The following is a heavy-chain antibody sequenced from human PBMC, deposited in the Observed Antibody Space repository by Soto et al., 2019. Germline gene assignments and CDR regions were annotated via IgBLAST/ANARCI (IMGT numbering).Heavy chain of an antibody. J-gene: IGHJ3*02. D-gene: IGHD3-22*01. CDR1: GFTFSTYW. Sequence: EVQLVESGGGLVQPGESLRLSCAASGFTFSTYWMSWVRQAPGKGLEWVANIKPQGSEIWYVDSVKGRFTISRDNAKNSLYLQMTSLRVEDTAVYYCARGDYYDTSGPFSDAFDIWGQGTMVTVSS. CDR3: ARGDYYDTSGPFSDAFDI. V-gene: IGHV3-7*04. CDR2: IKPQGSEI.